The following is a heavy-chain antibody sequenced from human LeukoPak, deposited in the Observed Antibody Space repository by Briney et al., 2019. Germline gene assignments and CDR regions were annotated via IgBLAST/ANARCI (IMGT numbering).Heavy chain of an antibody. CDR1: GYTFTGYY. V-gene: IGHV1-18*01. D-gene: IGHD3-22*01. CDR2: NSAYNGNT. CDR3: ARDHPNYYDSSGYFHFDF. Sequence: ASVKVFCKASGYTFTGYYMHWVRQAPGQGLEWMGWNSAYNGNTNYAQKLQGRVTMTTDTSTSTAYMELRSLRSDDTAVYYCARDHPNYYDSSGYFHFDFWGQGTLVTVSS. J-gene: IGHJ4*02.